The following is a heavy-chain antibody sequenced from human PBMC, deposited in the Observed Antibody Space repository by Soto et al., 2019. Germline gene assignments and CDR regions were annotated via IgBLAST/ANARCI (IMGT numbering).Heavy chain of an antibody. CDR1: GGSISSSRYY. V-gene: IGHV4-39*01. Sequence: LPLPESGPGLVEPSETLSLPWTVSGGSISSSRYYWGWIRQPPGKRLEWNGSIYYRGSTYHNPSLNNRVTISLDTSKTQFSLKLSSVTAADTAVYYCAPTAMVKRSFDPWGQGTLVTVSS. CDR2: IYYRGST. D-gene: IGHD5-18*01. CDR3: APTAMVKRSFDP. J-gene: IGHJ5*02.